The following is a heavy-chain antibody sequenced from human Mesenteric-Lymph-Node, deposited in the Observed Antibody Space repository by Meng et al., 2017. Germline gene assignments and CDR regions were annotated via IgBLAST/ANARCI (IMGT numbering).Heavy chain of an antibody. CDR2: FVNYVDT. V-gene: IGHV1-18*01. CDR3: ARGTPGRSYSDY. D-gene: IGHD3-10*01. J-gene: IGHJ4*02. Sequence: VHLLQSGPEVKKPGASVRASCNASGYTFGSYGICWVRQAPGQGLEWMGWFVNYVDTYPAPKFQGRVTMTTDTHTSTAFMELRSLRSDDTAVYYCARGTPGRSYSDYWGQGTLVTVSS. CDR1: GYTFGSYG.